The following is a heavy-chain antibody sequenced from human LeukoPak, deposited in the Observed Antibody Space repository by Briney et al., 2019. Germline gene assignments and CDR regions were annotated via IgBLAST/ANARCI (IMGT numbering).Heavy chain of an antibody. V-gene: IGHV4-61*01. Sequence: PSETLSLTCTVSGDSLTSGSYYWSWIRQPPGRGLEWIGYVYYSGSTNYNPSLKSRVTMSVDTSKNQFSLMLISVTAADTAVYYCARDQGVYGSGSYYSHAFDIWGQGTMVTVSS. CDR1: GDSLTSGSYY. CDR2: VYYSGST. J-gene: IGHJ3*02. CDR3: ARDQGVYGSGSYYSHAFDI. D-gene: IGHD3-10*01.